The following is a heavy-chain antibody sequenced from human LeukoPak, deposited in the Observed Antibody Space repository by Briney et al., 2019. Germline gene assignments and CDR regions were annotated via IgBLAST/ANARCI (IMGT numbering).Heavy chain of an antibody. Sequence: GGSLRLSCAASGFTFSSYEMNWVRQAPGKGLEWVSYISSSGSTIYYADSVKGRFTISRDNAKNSLYLQMNSLRAEDSAVYYCARVGPWVNPDYYYYYMDVWGKGTTVTVSS. CDR1: GFTFSSYE. CDR3: ARVGPWVNPDYYYYYMDV. CDR2: ISSSGSTI. D-gene: IGHD1-14*01. V-gene: IGHV3-48*03. J-gene: IGHJ6*03.